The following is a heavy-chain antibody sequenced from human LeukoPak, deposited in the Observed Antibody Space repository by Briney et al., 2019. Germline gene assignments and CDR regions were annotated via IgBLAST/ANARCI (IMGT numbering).Heavy chain of an antibody. CDR1: YISNHPHP. J-gene: IGHJ4*02. Sequence: GGSLCISCEASYISNHPHPMDFARQAPGKGLERVSVIYSGGNTHYADSVKARFTISRDNTKNTLYLQMNSPTAEDTAVHYCARGIAAAGIVRVFNYWGQGTLVTVSS. D-gene: IGHD6-13*01. V-gene: IGHV3-66*01. CDR3: ARGIAAAGIVRVFNY. CDR2: IYSGGNT.